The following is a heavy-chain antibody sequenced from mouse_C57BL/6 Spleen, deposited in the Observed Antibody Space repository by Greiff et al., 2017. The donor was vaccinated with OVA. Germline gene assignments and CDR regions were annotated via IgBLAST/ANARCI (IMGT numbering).Heavy chain of an antibody. J-gene: IGHJ4*01. V-gene: IGHV1-74*01. Sequence: QVQLQQPGAELVKPGASVTVSCKASGYTFPSYWMHWVKQRPGQGLEWIGRIHPSDSDTNYNQKFKGKATLTVDKSSSTAYMQRSILTSEDSAVYYSARPHSSGYYAMDYWGQGTSVTVAS. CDR2: IHPSDSDT. D-gene: IGHD3-2*02. CDR1: GYTFPSYW. CDR3: ARPHSSGYYAMDY.